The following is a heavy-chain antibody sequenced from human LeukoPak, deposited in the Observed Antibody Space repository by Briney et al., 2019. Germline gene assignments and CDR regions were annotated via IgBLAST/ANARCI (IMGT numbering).Heavy chain of an antibody. CDR1: GFTFGSYW. J-gene: IGHJ4*02. V-gene: IGHV3-7*01. CDR2: MEKDGSEK. CDR3: AREGRECYNYPALYV. D-gene: IGHD5-24*01. Sequence: GGSLRLSCAASGFTFGSYWMTWVRQAPGKGLEWVANMEKDGSEKYYVDSVTGRFTISRDNAKNSLYLQMNSLRAEDTAVYYCAREGRECYNYPALYVWGQGTLVTASS.